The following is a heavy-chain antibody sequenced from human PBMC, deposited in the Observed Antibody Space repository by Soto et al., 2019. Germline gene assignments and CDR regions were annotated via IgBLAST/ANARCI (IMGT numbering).Heavy chain of an antibody. Sequence: EVQLVESGGGLIQPGGSLRLSCAASGFTVSSNYMSWVRQAPGKGLEWVSGIYSGGSTYYADSVKGRFTISRDNSKNTLYLQMNSLRAEDTAVYYCARGSSTSFGAFDIWGQGTMVTVSS. J-gene: IGHJ3*02. CDR2: IYSGGST. V-gene: IGHV3-53*01. CDR3: ARGSSTSFGAFDI. D-gene: IGHD2-2*01. CDR1: GFTVSSNY.